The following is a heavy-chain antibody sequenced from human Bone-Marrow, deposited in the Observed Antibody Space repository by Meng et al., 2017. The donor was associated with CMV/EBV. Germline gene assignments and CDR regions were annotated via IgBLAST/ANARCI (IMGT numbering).Heavy chain of an antibody. D-gene: IGHD3-3*01. CDR1: GYTFTSYY. J-gene: IGHJ4*02. CDR2: ISPNSGGT. V-gene: IGHV1-2*02. CDR3: ARGGGYGIFGVVISGY. Sequence: ASGKVSCKASGYTFTSYYMHWVRQAPGQGLEWMGWISPNSGGTNYAQKFQGRVTMTRDTSISTAYMELSRLRSDDTAVYYCARGGGYGIFGVVISGYWGQGTLVTVSS.